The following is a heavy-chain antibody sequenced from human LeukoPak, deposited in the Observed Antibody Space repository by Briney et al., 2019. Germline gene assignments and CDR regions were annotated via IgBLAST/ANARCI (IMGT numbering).Heavy chain of an antibody. V-gene: IGHV3-74*01. CDR1: GFTFSIYA. CDR3: ARDNAVTLDY. CDR2: INTDGSST. J-gene: IGHJ4*02. D-gene: IGHD6-19*01. Sequence: GGSLRLSCAASGFTFSIYAMTWVRQAPGKGLEWVSRINTDGSSTSYADSVKGRFTISRDNAKNTLYLQMNSLRAEDTAVYYCARDNAVTLDYWGQGTLVTVSS.